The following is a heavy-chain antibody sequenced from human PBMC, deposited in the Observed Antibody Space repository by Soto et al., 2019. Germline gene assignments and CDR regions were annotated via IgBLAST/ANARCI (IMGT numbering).Heavy chain of an antibody. Sequence: QVQLVESGEGVVQPGRSLRLSCAASGFTFSSYVMHWVRQAPGKGLDWVAVIRYDGSNKYYADSVKGRFTISRDNSMNKLYLQMNSLRAEDTAVYYCARAFDSSSGYYGDWFDPWGQGTLVTVSS. CDR2: IRYDGSNK. V-gene: IGHV3-33*01. CDR3: ARAFDSSSGYYGDWFDP. J-gene: IGHJ5*02. D-gene: IGHD3-22*01. CDR1: GFTFSSYV.